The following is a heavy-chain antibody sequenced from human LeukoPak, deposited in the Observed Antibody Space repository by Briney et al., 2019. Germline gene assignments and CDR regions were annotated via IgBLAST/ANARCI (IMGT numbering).Heavy chain of an antibody. CDR1: GFTVSSNS. V-gene: IGHV3-66*04. J-gene: IGHJ4*02. CDR3: ARQVERTYYFDY. D-gene: IGHD1-1*01. CDR2: IYSDNT. Sequence: VGSLRLSCTVSGFTVSSNSMSWVRQALGKGLEWVSFIYSDNTHYSDSVKGRFTTSRDNAKNSLYLQMNSLRAEDTAVYYCARQVERTYYFDYWGQGTLVTVSS.